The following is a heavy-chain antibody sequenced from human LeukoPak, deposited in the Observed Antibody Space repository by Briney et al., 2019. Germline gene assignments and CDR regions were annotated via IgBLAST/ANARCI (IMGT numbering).Heavy chain of an antibody. CDR1: GGSISSYY. CDR3: ARLLTDLYYYMDV. Sequence: SETLSLTCTVSGGSISSYYWSWIRQPPGKGLEWIGYIYYSGSTNYNPSLKSRVTISVDTSKNQFSLKLSSVTAADTAVYYCARLLTDLYYYMDVWGKGTTVTVSS. V-gene: IGHV4-59*08. J-gene: IGHJ6*03. CDR2: IYYSGST.